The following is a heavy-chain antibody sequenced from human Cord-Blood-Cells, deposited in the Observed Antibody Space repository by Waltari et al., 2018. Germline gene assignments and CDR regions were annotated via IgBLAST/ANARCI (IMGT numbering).Heavy chain of an antibody. CDR1: GEFVSRNSAA. V-gene: IGHV6-1*01. CDR2: TYYRSKWYN. Sequence: QVQLQQSVTGLVKHSQTLSLTCAIAGEFVSRNSAAWIWIRQSPSRGLEWLGRTYYRSKWYNEYAVSVKSRITINPDTSKNQFSLQLNSVTPEDTAVYYCARAGYCSSTSCYAFDIWGQGTMVTVSS. J-gene: IGHJ3*02. D-gene: IGHD2-2*01. CDR3: ARAGYCSSTSCYAFDI.